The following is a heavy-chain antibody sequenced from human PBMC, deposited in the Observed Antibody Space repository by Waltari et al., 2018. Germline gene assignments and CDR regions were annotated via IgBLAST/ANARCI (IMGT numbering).Heavy chain of an antibody. CDR1: GGTFSSYT. CDR2: IIPSLAIA. CDR3: ARGGYGIAVAGGWDY. V-gene: IGHV1-69*02. Sequence: QVQLVQSGAEVKKPGSSVKVSCKASGGTFSSYTISWVRQAPGQGLEWMGRIIPSLAIANYAQKFQGRVTITADKSTSTAYMELSSLRSEDTAVYDCARGGYGIAVAGGWDYWGQGTLVTVSS. J-gene: IGHJ4*02. D-gene: IGHD6-19*01.